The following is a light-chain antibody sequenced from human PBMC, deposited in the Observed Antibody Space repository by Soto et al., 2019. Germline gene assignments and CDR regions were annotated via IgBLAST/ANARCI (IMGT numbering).Light chain of an antibody. CDR1: QGISTY. J-gene: IGKJ4*01. V-gene: IGKV1-27*01. CDR2: RVF. CDR3: QRSNNAPPDGDLS. Sequence: DIQLTQSPPSLSASVGDRVTITYRWIQGISTYLNCYRNKPGEVPNLLIYRVFNLQSGLPSRFSGSGSGTDFILTISSLQPEDAAICCAQRSNNAPPDGDLSFGGGTKVDI.